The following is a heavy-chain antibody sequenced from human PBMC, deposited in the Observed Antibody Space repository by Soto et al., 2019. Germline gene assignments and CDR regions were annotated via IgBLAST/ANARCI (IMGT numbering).Heavy chain of an antibody. D-gene: IGHD5-18*01. CDR2: ISYDGSNI. J-gene: IGHJ6*02. Sequence: QVQLVESGGGVVQPGRSLRLSCAASGFTFSSYGMHWVRQAPGKGLEWVAVISYDGSNIYYADSVKGRFTISRDNSKNTLYLQMNSLRAEDTAVYYCAKWSARTWIQISYYYYGMDVWGQGTTVTVSS. CDR3: AKWSARTWIQISYYYYGMDV. CDR1: GFTFSSYG. V-gene: IGHV3-30*18.